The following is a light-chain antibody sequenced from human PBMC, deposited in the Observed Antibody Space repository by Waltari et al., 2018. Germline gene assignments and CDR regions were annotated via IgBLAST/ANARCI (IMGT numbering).Light chain of an antibody. CDR2: AAS. J-gene: IGKJ2*01. CDR3: QQSYSTPVT. V-gene: IGKV1-39*01. Sequence: DIQLTPSPSSLSASVGDRVTITCRASQSISSYLNWYQQKPGKAPKLLIYAASSVQSVVPSRFSGSGSGTDFTLTISSLQPEDFATYYCQQSYSTPVTFGQGTKLEIK. CDR1: QSISSY.